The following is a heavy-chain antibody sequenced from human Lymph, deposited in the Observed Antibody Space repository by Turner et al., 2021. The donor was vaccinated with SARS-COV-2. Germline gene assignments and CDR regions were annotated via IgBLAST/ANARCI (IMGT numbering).Heavy chain of an antibody. CDR2: INPNSGGT. Sequence: QVQLVQSGAEVKKPGASVKVSCKASGYTFPDYYMPWVRQAPGQGLEWMGWINPNSGGTDYAQKFQGRVTVTRDASFNTAYMELTRLRSDDTAVYYCARGGLYYYDSSAYYNDAFDIWGQGKMGTVSS. CDR1: GYTFPDYY. V-gene: IGHV1-2*02. D-gene: IGHD3-22*01. J-gene: IGHJ3*02. CDR3: ARGGLYYYDSSAYYNDAFDI.